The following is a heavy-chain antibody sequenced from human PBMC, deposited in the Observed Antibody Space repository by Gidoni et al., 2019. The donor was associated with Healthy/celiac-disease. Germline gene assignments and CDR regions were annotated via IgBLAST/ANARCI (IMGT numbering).Heavy chain of an antibody. CDR2: IYWDDDK. V-gene: IGHV2-5*02. D-gene: IGHD5-12*01. J-gene: IGHJ4*02. CDR3: AHRGERRGYSGYDYLYYFDY. Sequence: QITLKESGPTLVKPTQTLTLTCTFSGFSLSTSGVGVGWIRQPPGKALEWLALIYWDDDKRYSPSLKSRLTITKDTSKNQVVLTMTNMDPVDTATYYCAHRGERRGYSGYDYLYYFDYWGQGTLVTVSS. CDR1: GFSLSTSGVG.